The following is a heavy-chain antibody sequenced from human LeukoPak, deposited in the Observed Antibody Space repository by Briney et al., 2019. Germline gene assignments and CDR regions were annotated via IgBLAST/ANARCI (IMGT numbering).Heavy chain of an antibody. V-gene: IGHV3-74*01. CDR2: INSVGSSA. Sequence: GGSLRLSCAASGFTFSNYWMHWARQAPGKGLVWVSRINSVGSSATYADSVKGRFTISRDNAKNTLYLQVSSLRAEDTAVYYCATSPVVTEDWGQGTLVTVSS. J-gene: IGHJ4*02. CDR3: ATSPVVTED. CDR1: GFTFSNYW. D-gene: IGHD2-21*02.